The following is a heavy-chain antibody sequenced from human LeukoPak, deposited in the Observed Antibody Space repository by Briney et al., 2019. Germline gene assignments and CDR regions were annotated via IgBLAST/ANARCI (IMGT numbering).Heavy chain of an antibody. D-gene: IGHD3-22*01. Sequence: SQTLSLTCTVSGGSISSGSYYWSWIRQPAGRGLEWIGRIYTSGSTNYNPSLKSRVTISVDTSKNQFSLKLSSVTAADTAVYYCARAVPPLKYDSSGYYDYWGQGTLVTVSS. CDR2: IYTSGST. CDR1: GGSISSGSYY. CDR3: ARAVPPLKYDSSGYYDY. V-gene: IGHV4-61*02. J-gene: IGHJ4*02.